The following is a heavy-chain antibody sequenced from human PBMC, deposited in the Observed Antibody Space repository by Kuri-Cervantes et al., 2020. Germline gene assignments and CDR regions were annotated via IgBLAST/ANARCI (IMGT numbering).Heavy chain of an antibody. J-gene: IGHJ4*02. CDR3: ARDVAAGKRGFSL. V-gene: IGHV3-7*03. CDR1: GFTFSDSW. Sequence: GGSLRLSCAASGFTFSDSWMDWIRLAPGKGLEWVANIKHDGSVKYYGGSAKGRFTISRDNARNSLYLHMNSLRADDTALYYCARDVAAGKRGFSLWGQGTLVTVSS. CDR2: IKHDGSVK. D-gene: IGHD6-13*01.